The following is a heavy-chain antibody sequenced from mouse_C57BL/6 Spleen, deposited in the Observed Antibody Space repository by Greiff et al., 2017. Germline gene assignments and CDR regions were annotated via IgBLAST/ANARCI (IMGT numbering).Heavy chain of an antibody. CDR2: INPNNGGT. D-gene: IGHD4-1*01. CDR1: GYTFTDYY. Sequence: EVQLQQSGPELVKPGASVKISCKASGYTFTDYYMNWVKQSHGKSLDWIGDINPNNGGTSYNQKFKGKATLTVDKSSSTAYMELRSLASEDSAVYYCARWGTGTVDWYFDVWGTGTTVTVSS. V-gene: IGHV1-26*01. J-gene: IGHJ1*03. CDR3: ARWGTGTVDWYFDV.